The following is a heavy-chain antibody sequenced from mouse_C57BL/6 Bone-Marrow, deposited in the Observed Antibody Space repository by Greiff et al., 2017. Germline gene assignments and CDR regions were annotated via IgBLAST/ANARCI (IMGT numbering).Heavy chain of an antibody. Sequence: EVMLVESGGDLVKPGGSLKLSCAASGFTFSSYGMSWVRQTPDKRLAWVATISSGGSYTYYPDSVKGRFTISRDNAKNTLYLQLSRLKSEDTAMYYCARDRGGWYAYWGQGTLVTVSA. CDR1: GFTFSSYG. CDR3: ARDRGGWYAY. V-gene: IGHV5-6*01. CDR2: ISSGGSYT. J-gene: IGHJ3*01.